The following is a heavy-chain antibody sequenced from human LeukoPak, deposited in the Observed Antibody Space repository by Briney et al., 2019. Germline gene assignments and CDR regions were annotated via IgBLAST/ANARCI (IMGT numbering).Heavy chain of an antibody. Sequence: SETLSLTCTVSGGSINSGFYYWGWIRQPPGKGLAWIGSIYYSGTTYYNPSLKSRVTISVDTSRNQFSLQLTSVTVADTAVYFCARHRPSSTMSGIALWGQGTLVTVSS. D-gene: IGHD2-21*01. V-gene: IGHV4-39*01. CDR1: GGSINSGFYY. CDR2: IYYSGTT. J-gene: IGHJ4*02. CDR3: ARHRPSSTMSGIAL.